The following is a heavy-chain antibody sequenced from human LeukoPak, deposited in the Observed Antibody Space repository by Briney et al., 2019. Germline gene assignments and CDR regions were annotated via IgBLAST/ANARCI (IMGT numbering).Heavy chain of an antibody. Sequence: ASVKVSCKASGYTFSDYYIHWVRQAPGQGLEWMGWINPKSGGTKDAQKFRGRVTITRDTSITTAYLDLTTLTSDDTAVYYCVRRQTSGWYLFDSWGQGTLVTVSS. CDR1: GYTFSDYY. CDR3: VRRQTSGWYLFDS. D-gene: IGHD6-19*01. CDR2: INPKSGGT. J-gene: IGHJ4*02. V-gene: IGHV1-2*02.